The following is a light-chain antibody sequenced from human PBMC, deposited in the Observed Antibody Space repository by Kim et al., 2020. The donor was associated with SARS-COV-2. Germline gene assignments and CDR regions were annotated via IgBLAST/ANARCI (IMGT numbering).Light chain of an antibody. CDR3: QQTFSTQYS. J-gene: IGKJ2*03. V-gene: IGKV1-39*01. CDR1: QSVSIN. Sequence: ASVGDRVTITCRAAQSVSINLNWYQQRPGKAPRLLIYGASTLQSGVPSRFSGSGSGTGFTLTISSLQPEDFAIYYCQQTFSTQYSFGQGTKLEI. CDR2: GAS.